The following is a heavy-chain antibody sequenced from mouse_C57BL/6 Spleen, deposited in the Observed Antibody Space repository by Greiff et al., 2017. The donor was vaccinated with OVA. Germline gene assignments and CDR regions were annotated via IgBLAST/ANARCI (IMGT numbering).Heavy chain of an antibody. D-gene: IGHD2-4*01. CDR3: ARRDDYDGDYFDY. CDR1: GYSITSGYY. V-gene: IGHV3-6*01. J-gene: IGHJ2*01. CDR2: ISYDGSN. Sequence: VQLQQSGPGLVKPSQSLSLTCSVTGYSITSGYYWNWIRQFPGNKLEWMGYISYDGSNNYNPSLKNRISITRDTSKNQFFLKLNSVTTEDTATYYCARRDDYDGDYFDYWGQGTTLTVSS.